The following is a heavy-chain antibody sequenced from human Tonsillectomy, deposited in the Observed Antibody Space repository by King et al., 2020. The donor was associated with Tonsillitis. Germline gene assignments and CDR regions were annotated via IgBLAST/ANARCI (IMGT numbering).Heavy chain of an antibody. CDR1: GFTFSNYA. J-gene: IGHJ4*02. D-gene: IGHD3-3*01. V-gene: IGHV3-23*04. CDR3: AKWDHPPWMAADDYYFDY. CDR2: ISGTSSIT. Sequence: DVQLVESGGNLVQPGGSLRLSCAASGFTFSNYAMSWVRQAPGKGLEWVSAISGTSSITYYADSVKGRFTISRDNSKNTLYLQMNSLRAEDTAIYYCAKWDHPPWMAADDYYFDYWGQGAQVTVSS.